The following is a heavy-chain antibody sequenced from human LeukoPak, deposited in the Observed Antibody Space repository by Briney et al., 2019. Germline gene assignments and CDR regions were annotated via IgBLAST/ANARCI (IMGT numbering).Heavy chain of an antibody. J-gene: IGHJ5*02. CDR3: ARADPNASGYFYRFNWFDP. Sequence: SETLSLTCTVSGGSISSYYWNWVRQPPGKGLEWIGNIYSSGSTDYNPSLKSRVTISLDTSKFQFSLRLDSVTAADTAVYYCARADPNASGYFYRFNWFDPWGQGTLVTVSS. CDR2: IYSSGST. D-gene: IGHD3-10*01. V-gene: IGHV4-59*01. CDR1: GGSISSYY.